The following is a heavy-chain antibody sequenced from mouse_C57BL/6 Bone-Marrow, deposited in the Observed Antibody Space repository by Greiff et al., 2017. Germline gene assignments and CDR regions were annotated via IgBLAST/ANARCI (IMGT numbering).Heavy chain of an antibody. D-gene: IGHD3-2*02. J-gene: IGHJ3*01. CDR1: GYTFTSYG. CDR3: ASTAQEGFAY. V-gene: IGHV1-81*01. CDR2: IYPRSGNT. Sequence: VQLQESGAELARPGASVKLSCKASGYTFTSYGISWVKQRTGQGLEWIGEIYPRSGNTYYNEKFKGKATLTADKSSSTAYMELRSLPSEDSAVYFCASTAQEGFAYWGQGTLVTVSA.